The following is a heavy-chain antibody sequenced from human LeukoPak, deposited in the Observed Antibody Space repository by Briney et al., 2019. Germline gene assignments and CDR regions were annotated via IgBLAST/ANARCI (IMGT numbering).Heavy chain of an antibody. D-gene: IGHD1-26*01. CDR2: ISGSGGNT. CDR1: GFTFSNYA. J-gene: IGHJ6*02. V-gene: IGHV3-23*01. CDR3: AKSGGYAMDV. Sequence: PGGSLRLSCVASGFTFSNYAMSWVRQGPGKGLGWVSTISGSGGNTYFADSVKGRLTISRDNSKNTLYLQMNSLRAEDTAVYYCAKSGGYAMDVWGQGATVTISS.